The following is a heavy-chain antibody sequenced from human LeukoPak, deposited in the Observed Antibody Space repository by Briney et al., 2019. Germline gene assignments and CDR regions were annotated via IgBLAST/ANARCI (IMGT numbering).Heavy chain of an antibody. D-gene: IGHD5/OR15-5a*01. Sequence: SETLSLTCTVSGGSISSYYWSWIRQPPGKGLEWIGYIYYSGSTNYNPSPKSRVTISVDTSKNQFSLKLSSVTAADTAVYYCARASPLSAAIDYWGQGTLVTVSS. CDR1: GGSISSYY. V-gene: IGHV4-59*01. CDR3: ARASPLSAAIDY. CDR2: IYYSGST. J-gene: IGHJ4*02.